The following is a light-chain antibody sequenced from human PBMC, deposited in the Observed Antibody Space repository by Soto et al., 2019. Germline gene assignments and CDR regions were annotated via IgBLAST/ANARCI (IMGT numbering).Light chain of an antibody. CDR1: QDIRKY. J-gene: IGKJ1*01. Sequence: NQMTQSPSSLSASIWDRAIITCQASQDIRKYLNWYQQKPGKAYKLLIYAASNLQSGVPSRFSGSGSGTDLTITLSSLQPEDFGTYHGLQDYNSQWTFGQGTEVDI. CDR2: AAS. V-gene: IGKV1-6*02. CDR3: LQDYNSQWT.